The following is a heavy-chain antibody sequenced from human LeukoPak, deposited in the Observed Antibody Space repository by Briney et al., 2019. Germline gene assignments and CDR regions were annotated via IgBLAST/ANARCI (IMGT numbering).Heavy chain of an antibody. V-gene: IGHV3-30-3*01. Sequence: GGSLRLSCAASGFTFSSYAMHWVRQAPGKGLEWVAVISYXXSNKYYADSVKGRFTISRDNSKNTLYLQMNSLRAEDTAVYYCASKYYWGQGTLVTVSS. CDR1: GFTFSSYA. CDR3: ASKYY. J-gene: IGHJ4*02. CDR2: ISYXXSNK.